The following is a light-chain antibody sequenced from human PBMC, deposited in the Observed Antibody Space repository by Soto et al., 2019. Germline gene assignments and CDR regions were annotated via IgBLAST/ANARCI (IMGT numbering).Light chain of an antibody. J-gene: IGLJ1*01. CDR1: SSNIGAGYD. CDR2: GDS. Sequence: QSFLTQPPSVSEAPGQRVTISCTGSSSNIGAGYDVHWYQQLPGTAPKLLIYGDSNRPSGLPDRFSGSKSGTSASLAITGLQAEDEADYYCQSFDSSLSGYVFGTGTKVTVL. CDR3: QSFDSSLSGYV. V-gene: IGLV1-40*01.